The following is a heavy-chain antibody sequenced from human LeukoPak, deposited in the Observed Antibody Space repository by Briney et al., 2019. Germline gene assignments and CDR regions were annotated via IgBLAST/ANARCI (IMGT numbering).Heavy chain of an antibody. CDR1: RYTFIDYY. CDR2: INPNSGGT. D-gene: IGHD6-13*01. V-gene: IGHV1-2*02. Sequence: ASVKVSCKASRYTFIDYYIHWVRQAPGQGLEWMGWINPNSGGTSYAQKFQGRVTLTRDTSISTAYMEMRKLTSDDTAFYYCARGRIAAAGAIDYWGQGARVTVSS. J-gene: IGHJ4*02. CDR3: ARGRIAAAGAIDY.